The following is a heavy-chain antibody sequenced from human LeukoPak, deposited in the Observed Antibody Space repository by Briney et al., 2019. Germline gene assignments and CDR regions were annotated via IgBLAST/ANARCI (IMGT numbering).Heavy chain of an antibody. CDR3: ARGDIVVVRAFDI. J-gene: IGHJ3*02. CDR2: IIPIFGTA. Sequence: ASVKVSCKASGGTFSSYAISWVRQAPGRGLEWMGRIIPIFGTANYAQKFQGRVTITTDESTSTAYMELSSLRSEDTAVYYCARGDIVVVRAFDIWGQGTMVTVSS. D-gene: IGHD2-15*01. CDR1: GGTFSSYA. V-gene: IGHV1-69*05.